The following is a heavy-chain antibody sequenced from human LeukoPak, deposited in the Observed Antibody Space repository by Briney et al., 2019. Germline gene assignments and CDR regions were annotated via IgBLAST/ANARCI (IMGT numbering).Heavy chain of an antibody. CDR2: ISAYNGNT. J-gene: IGHJ1*01. Sequence: ASVKVSCKASGYTFTSYGISWVRQAPGQGLEWMGWISAYNGNTNYAQKLQGRVTMTTDTSTSTAYMELRSLRSDDTAVYYCATYYDILTGYYSAEYFQHWGQGTLVAVSS. CDR3: ATYYDILTGYYSAEYFQH. V-gene: IGHV1-18*01. D-gene: IGHD3-9*01. CDR1: GYTFTSYG.